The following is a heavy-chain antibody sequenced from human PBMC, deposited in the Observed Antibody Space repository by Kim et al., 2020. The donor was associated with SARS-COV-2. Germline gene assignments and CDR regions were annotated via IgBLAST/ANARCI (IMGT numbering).Heavy chain of an antibody. CDR2: IYYSGST. J-gene: IGHJ4*02. CDR3: ACHYYGSSGYDTPDD. CDR1: GGSISSSSYY. V-gene: IGHV4-39*01. Sequence: SETLSLTCTVSGGSISSSSYYWGWIRQPPGKGLEWIGSIYYSGSTYYNQSRKRRVTISVDTSKNQVSLKLSSLTAADTAVYYVACHYYGSSGYDTPDDWSQGTLDSVSS. D-gene: IGHD3-22*01.